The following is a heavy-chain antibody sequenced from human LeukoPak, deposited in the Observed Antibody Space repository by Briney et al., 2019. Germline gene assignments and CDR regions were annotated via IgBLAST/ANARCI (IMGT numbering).Heavy chain of an antibody. V-gene: IGHV4-39*07. CDR3: VRDYDYYDSSDDHKDY. CDR1: GGSISSSSYY. D-gene: IGHD3-22*01. CDR2: IYYSGST. Sequence: PSETLSLTCTVSGGSISSSSYYWGWIRQPPGKGLEWIGSIYYSGSTYYNPSLKSRVTISVDTSKNQFSLKLSSVTAADTAVYYCVRDYDYYDSSDDHKDYWGQGTLVTVSS. J-gene: IGHJ4*02.